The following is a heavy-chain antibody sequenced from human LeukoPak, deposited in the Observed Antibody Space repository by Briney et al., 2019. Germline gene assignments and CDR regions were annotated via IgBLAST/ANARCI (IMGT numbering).Heavy chain of an antibody. CDR2: ISSNGGST. CDR3: AREPIGGATANDAFDI. V-gene: IGHV3-64*01. Sequence: GGSLRLSCAASGFTFSSYAMHWVRQAPGKGLEYVSAISSNGGSTYYANSVKGRFTISRDNSKNTLYLQMGSLRAEDMAVYYCAREPIGGATANDAFDIWGQGTMVTVSS. CDR1: GFTFSSYA. D-gene: IGHD1-26*01. J-gene: IGHJ3*02.